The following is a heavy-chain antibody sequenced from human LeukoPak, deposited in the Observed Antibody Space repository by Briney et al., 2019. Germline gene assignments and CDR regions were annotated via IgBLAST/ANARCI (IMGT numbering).Heavy chain of an antibody. Sequence: GGSLRLSCAASGFTFSSYEMNWVRQAPGKGLEWVSYISSSGSTIYYADSVKGRFTISRDNAKNSLYLQMNSLRAEDTAVYYCARIGARGADFDYWGQGTLVTVSS. CDR2: ISSSGSTI. D-gene: IGHD3-10*01. CDR1: GFTFSSYE. J-gene: IGHJ4*02. CDR3: ARIGARGADFDY. V-gene: IGHV3-48*03.